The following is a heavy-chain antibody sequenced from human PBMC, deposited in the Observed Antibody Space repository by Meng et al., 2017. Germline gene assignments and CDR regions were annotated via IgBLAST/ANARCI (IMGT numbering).Heavy chain of an antibody. D-gene: IGHD6-19*01. Sequence: ASVKVSCKASGYTFTSYDINWVRQATGQGLEWMGWMNPNSGNTGYAQKFQGRVTITRNNSISTAYMELRSRRSEDTAVYDCARGPRSVAGIAHYYYGMDVWGQGTMVTVSS. CDR3: ARGPRSVAGIAHYYYGMDV. J-gene: IGHJ6*02. CDR1: GYTFTSYD. V-gene: IGHV1-8*03. CDR2: MNPNSGNT.